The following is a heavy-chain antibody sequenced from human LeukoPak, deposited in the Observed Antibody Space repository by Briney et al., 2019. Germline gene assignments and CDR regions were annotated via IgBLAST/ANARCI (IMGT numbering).Heavy chain of an antibody. CDR2: IYYTGRT. V-gene: IGHV4-59*01. CDR3: TRVSIHGDSDY. Sequence: KPAETLSLTCTVSGGSISSYYWSWIRQSPGKGLEWIGYIYYTGRTKYNPSVQSRVTISVDTSKNQFSLNLRSVTSADTAVYFCTRVSIHGDSDYWGQGTLVTVSS. J-gene: IGHJ4*02. CDR1: GGSISSYY.